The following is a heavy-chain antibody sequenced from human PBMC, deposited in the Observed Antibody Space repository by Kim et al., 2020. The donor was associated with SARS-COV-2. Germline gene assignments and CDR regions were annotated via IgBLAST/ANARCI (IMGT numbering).Heavy chain of an antibody. V-gene: IGHV1-46*01. J-gene: IGHJ4*02. CDR3: ARGGVMTTSTYFDY. Sequence: AETYQGRGTLTRDASTSTVYMELSSLRSEDTAVYYCARGGVMTTSTYFDYWGQGTQVTVSS. D-gene: IGHD2-21*02.